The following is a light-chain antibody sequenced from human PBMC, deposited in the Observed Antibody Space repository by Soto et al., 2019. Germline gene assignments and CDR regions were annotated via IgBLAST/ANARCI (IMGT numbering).Light chain of an antibody. CDR3: HQYNTYWT. CDR1: QNVNNW. CDR2: DAS. V-gene: IGKV1-5*01. J-gene: IGKJ1*01. Sequence: DRVTIPFRASQNVNNWLAWYQHKPGKAPQLLIYDASVLETGVPSRFSGSGSGTEFTLAISGLQSDDFATYSCHQYNTYWTFGPGTKVDIK.